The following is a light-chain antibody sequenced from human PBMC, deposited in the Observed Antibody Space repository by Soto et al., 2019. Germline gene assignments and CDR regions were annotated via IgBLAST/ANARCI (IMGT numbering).Light chain of an antibody. J-gene: IGKJ1*01. Sequence: VMTQSPATLSVSPGERATLSCWSSETVATNLAWYHQKPGKTPRLLTSGASTRAAGIADRFRGSGSGTEFTLTISSLRSEDSAIYYGQQDFECPPMTFGQGTNV. V-gene: IGKV3-15*01. CDR3: QQDFECPPMT. CDR2: GAS. CDR1: ETVATN.